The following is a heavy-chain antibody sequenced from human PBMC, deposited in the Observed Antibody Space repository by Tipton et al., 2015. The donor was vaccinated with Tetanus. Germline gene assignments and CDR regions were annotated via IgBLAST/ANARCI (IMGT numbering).Heavy chain of an antibody. V-gene: IGHV3-7*01. Sequence: SLRLSCAASGFTFSDYWMTWVRQAPGKGLEWVANIKQDGSETSYVDSVKGRFTVSRDNAKNTLYLQMNSLRAEDTAVYYCARDSPDILLVPAVWGQGTLVTVSS. J-gene: IGHJ4*02. D-gene: IGHD2-2*01. CDR3: ARDSPDILLVPAV. CDR2: IKQDGSET. CDR1: GFTFSDYW.